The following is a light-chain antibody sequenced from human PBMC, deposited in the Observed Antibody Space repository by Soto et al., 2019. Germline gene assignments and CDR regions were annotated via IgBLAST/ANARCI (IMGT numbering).Light chain of an antibody. J-gene: IGKJ4*01. CDR2: GTS. CDR3: HQFGSSPRLT. CDR1: QSVSSTY. Sequence: EIVLTQSPGTLSLSPGERATLSCRASQSVSSTYLAWYQQKPGQAPRLLIYGTSTRATGIPDRFSGSGSGIDFTLTISRLEPEDFAVYYCHQFGSSPRLTFGGGTKVEIK. V-gene: IGKV3-20*01.